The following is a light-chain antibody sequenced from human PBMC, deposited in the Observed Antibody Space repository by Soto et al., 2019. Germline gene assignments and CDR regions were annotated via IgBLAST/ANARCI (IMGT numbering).Light chain of an antibody. CDR3: ETWDSNTAV. CDR1: SGHSSYI. V-gene: IGLV4-60*03. Sequence: QLVLTQSSSASASLGSSVKLTCTLSSGHSSYIIAWHQQQPGKAPRYLMKLEGSGSYNKGSGVPDRFSGSSSGADRYLTISNLHSEDEADYYCETWDSNTAVFGGGTQLTVL. J-gene: IGLJ7*01. CDR2: LEGSGSY.